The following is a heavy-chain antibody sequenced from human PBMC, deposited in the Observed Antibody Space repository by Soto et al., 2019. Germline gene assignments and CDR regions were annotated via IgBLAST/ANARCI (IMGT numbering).Heavy chain of an antibody. J-gene: IGHJ1*01. CDR3: AKPGIAVARGYFQH. V-gene: IGHV4-4*07. D-gene: IGHD6-19*01. CDR1: GGSISSYY. CDR2: SYPSGST. Sequence: QVQLQESGPGLVKPSETLSLTCTVSGGSISSYYWSWIRQPAGKGLEWIGRSYPSGSTNYNPSLKSRVTMSVDTSKNQFSLKLSSVTAADTAVYYCAKPGIAVARGYFQHWGQGTLVTVSS.